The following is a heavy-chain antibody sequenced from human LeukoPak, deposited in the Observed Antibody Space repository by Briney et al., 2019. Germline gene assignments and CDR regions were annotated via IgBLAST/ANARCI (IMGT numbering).Heavy chain of an antibody. CDR1: GFTFSSYR. D-gene: IGHD6-6*01. V-gene: IGHV3-7*03. CDR3: ARVKWSYSSSPDY. Sequence: PGGSLRLSCAASGFTFSSYRMSWVRQAPGKGLEWVANIKQDGSEKYYVDSVKGRFTISRDNAKNSLYPQMNSLRAEDTAVYYCARVKWSYSSSPDYWGQGTLVTVSS. J-gene: IGHJ4*02. CDR2: IKQDGSEK.